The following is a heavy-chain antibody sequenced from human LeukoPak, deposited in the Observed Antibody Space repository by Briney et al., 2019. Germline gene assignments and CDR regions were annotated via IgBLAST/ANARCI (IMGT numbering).Heavy chain of an antibody. D-gene: IGHD6-13*01. CDR2: IWYDGSNK. Sequence: PGGSLRLSCAASGFTFSSYSMNWVRQAPGKGLEWVAVIWYDGSNKYYADSVKGRFTISRDNSKNMLYLQMNSLRAEDTAVYYCARDFGGIAAAGTVGAFDIWGQGTMVTVSS. CDR1: GFTFSSYS. V-gene: IGHV3-33*08. CDR3: ARDFGGIAAAGTVGAFDI. J-gene: IGHJ3*02.